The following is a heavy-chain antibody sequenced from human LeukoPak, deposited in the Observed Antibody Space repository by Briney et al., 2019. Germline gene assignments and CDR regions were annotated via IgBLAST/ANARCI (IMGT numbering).Heavy chain of an antibody. CDR1: GITVSNYG. J-gene: IGHJ4*02. CDR3: AKRGVVIRVILVGFHKEAYYFDS. D-gene: IGHD3-22*01. Sequence: GGSLRLSCAVSGITVSNYGMSWVRQAAGKGLEWVAGISGSGGSTNYADSVKGRFTLSRDNPRNTLYLQMNSLRAEDTAVYFCAKRGVVIRVILVGFHKEAYYFDSWGQGALVTVSS. V-gene: IGHV3-23*01. CDR2: ISGSGGST.